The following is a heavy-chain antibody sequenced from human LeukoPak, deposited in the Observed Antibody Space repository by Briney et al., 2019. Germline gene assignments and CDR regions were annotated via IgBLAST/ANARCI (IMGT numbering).Heavy chain of an antibody. D-gene: IGHD4-23*01. CDR3: ATPRNCGGNGEGDY. CDR2: IYPGDSDT. Sequence: GESLKIACKGSGYSFTSYWIGWVRQMPAKGLEWMGIIYPGDSDTRYSPSFQGQVTISADKSLSTAYLQWSSLKASVTVMYYCATPRNCGGNGEGDYWGQGTLVTVSS. CDR1: GYSFTSYW. V-gene: IGHV5-51*01. J-gene: IGHJ4*02.